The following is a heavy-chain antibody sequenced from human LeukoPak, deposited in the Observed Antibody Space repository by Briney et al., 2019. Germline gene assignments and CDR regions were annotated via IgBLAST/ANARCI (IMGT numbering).Heavy chain of an antibody. CDR2: INPNSGGT. D-gene: IGHD4-17*01. V-gene: IGHV1-2*02. CDR1: GYTFTSYD. CDR3: ARGVMTTVTTGDY. J-gene: IGHJ4*02. Sequence: ASVKVSCKASGYTFTSYDINWVRQAPGQGLEWMGWINPNSGGTNYAQKFQGRVTMTRDTSISTAYMELSRLRSDDTAVYYCARGVMTTVTTGDYWGQGTLVTVSS.